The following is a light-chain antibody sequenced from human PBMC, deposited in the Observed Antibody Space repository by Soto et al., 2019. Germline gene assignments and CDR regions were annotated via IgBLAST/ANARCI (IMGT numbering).Light chain of an antibody. CDR2: DAS. Sequence: EIVSTQSPATLSLSPGERATLSCRASQSVSSYLAWYQQRPGQAPRLLIYDASNRATGVPARFSGSGSGTDFTLTISSLEPEDFVVYYCQQRSSWPPTFGQGTRLEI. CDR3: QQRSSWPPT. V-gene: IGKV3-11*01. CDR1: QSVSSY. J-gene: IGKJ5*01.